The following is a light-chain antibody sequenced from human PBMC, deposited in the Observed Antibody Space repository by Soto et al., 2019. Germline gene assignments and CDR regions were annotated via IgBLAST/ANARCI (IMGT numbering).Light chain of an antibody. CDR1: QEIRNY. Sequence: DIQMTQSPSSLPASVGYRLTLTCQASQEIRNYLNWYQQKPGKAPKLLIYGASNLQTGVPLRFTGSGSGTDFTFTINSLQPEDIATYYCQQYDNLPRTFGQGTKVDIK. V-gene: IGKV1-33*01. J-gene: IGKJ1*01. CDR2: GAS. CDR3: QQYDNLPRT.